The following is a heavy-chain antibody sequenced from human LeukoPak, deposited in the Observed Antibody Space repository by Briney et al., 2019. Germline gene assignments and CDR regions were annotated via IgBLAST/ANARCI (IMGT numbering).Heavy chain of an antibody. V-gene: IGHV3-7*01. Sequence: GGSLRLSCAASGFTFSTYWMTWVRQAPGKGLEWVANIDQDGSEKYYVNSVKGRFTISRDNAKNSLYLQMNSLGADDTAVYYCATYSILNAREFRYWGQGTLVTVTS. CDR1: GFTFSTYW. J-gene: IGHJ1*01. D-gene: IGHD4-11*01. CDR2: IDQDGSEK. CDR3: ATYSILNAREFRY.